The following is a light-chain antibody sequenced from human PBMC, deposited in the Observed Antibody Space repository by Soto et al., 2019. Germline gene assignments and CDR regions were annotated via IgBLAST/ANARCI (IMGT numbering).Light chain of an antibody. CDR3: QQRSNLPLT. CDR1: QSVSSY. V-gene: IGKV3-11*01. Sequence: EIVLTQSPATLSLSPGERATLSCRASQSVSSYLAWYQQKPGQAPRLLIYDGSNRATGSRAMFSGSGSGTDFTLTISSLEPEDFAVYYCQQRSNLPLTFGGGTKVEIK. CDR2: DGS. J-gene: IGKJ4*01.